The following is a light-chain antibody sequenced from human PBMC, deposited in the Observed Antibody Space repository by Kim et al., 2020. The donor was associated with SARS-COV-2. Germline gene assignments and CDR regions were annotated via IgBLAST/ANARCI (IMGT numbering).Light chain of an antibody. CDR3: QQSYITPFT. V-gene: IGKV1-39*01. CDR2: AAS. J-gene: IGKJ3*01. CDR1: QSISSH. Sequence: DIQMTQSPSSLSASVGDRVTITCRTSQSISSHFNWYHQKPGRAPKLLISAASTLQGGVPSRFSGSGSETDFTLTISSLQPEDFATYFCQQSYITPFTFGPGTKVDIK.